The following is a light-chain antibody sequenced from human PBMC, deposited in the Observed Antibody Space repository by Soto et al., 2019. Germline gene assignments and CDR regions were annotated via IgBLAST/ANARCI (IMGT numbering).Light chain of an antibody. Sequence: SVLTQPPSVSAAAGQKVTISCSGSYSNIGSNFVSWYQHFPGSAPRLLIYDNSQRPSGIPDRFSGSKSGSSATLGITGLQTGDEADYYCGTWDSSLSVVLFGGGTKLTVL. CDR3: GTWDSSLSVVL. CDR2: DNS. V-gene: IGLV1-51*01. J-gene: IGLJ2*01. CDR1: YSNIGSNF.